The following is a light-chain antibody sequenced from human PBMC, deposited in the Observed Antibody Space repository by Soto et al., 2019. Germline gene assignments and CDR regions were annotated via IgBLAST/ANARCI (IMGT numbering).Light chain of an antibody. CDR1: QSLLHSNGYNY. CDR3: MQALQTPPT. CDR2: LGS. J-gene: IGKJ1*01. V-gene: IGKV2-28*01. Sequence: DIVMTQSPLSLPVTPGEPASISCRSSQSLLHSNGYNYLDWYQQKPGQSPQLLIYLGSNRASGVPDRFSGCGSVTDSTLKISRVEAEDVGVYYCMQALQTPPTFGQGTKVEIK.